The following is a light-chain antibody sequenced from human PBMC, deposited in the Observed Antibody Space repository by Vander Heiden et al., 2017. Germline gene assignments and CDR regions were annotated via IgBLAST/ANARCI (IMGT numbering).Light chain of an antibody. CDR2: DAS. J-gene: IGKJ5*01. Sequence: EIVLTQSPATLSLSPGERATLSCRASQSVSSYLAWFQQKPGQAPRLLIYDASNRATGIPARFNGSGSGTDFTLTISSLEPEDFAVYYCQQRSNCPITFGQGTLLEIK. CDR1: QSVSSY. V-gene: IGKV3-11*01. CDR3: QQRSNCPIT.